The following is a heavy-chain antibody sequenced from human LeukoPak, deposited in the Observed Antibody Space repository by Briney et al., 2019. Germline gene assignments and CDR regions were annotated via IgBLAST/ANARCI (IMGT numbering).Heavy chain of an antibody. J-gene: IGHJ4*02. CDR1: GFLYSGFD. CDR2: ISSGSSTM. CDR3: VRERGFRGSYYYDH. Sequence: GSLRLSCAASGFLYSGFDVSWARQAPGKGLEWVSYISSGSSTMYYAESVKGRFTISRDNAKTSLFLQMNGLRDEDTAVYYCVRERGFRGSYYYDHWGQGALVTVSS. D-gene: IGHD1-26*01. V-gene: IGHV3-48*02.